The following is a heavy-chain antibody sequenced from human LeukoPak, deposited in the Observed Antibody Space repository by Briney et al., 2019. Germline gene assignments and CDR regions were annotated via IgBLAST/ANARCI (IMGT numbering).Heavy chain of an antibody. D-gene: IGHD2-21*01. CDR3: GRDALVGYFSYYYMDV. J-gene: IGHJ6*03. V-gene: IGHV4-59*11. Sequence: SETLSLTCTVPGDPISSHHWTWIPESPLKGLEWIRDISNSGSTSYNPSLKSRVTISIDTSKNQFSLKLSCVSAADTAVYYCGRDALVGYFSYYYMDVWGKGPTVTVSS. CDR2: ISNSGST. CDR1: GDPISSHH.